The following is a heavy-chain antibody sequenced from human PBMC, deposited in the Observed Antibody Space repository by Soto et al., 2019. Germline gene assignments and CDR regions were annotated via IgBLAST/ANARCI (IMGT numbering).Heavy chain of an antibody. D-gene: IGHD5-12*01. CDR3: ARENLRSRMDV. J-gene: IGHJ6*02. Sequence: PSETRSRTCTVSGGSINNYYWSWIRQPPGKGLACMGYIYYSGTTYHNPSLKRRVTISVDTSKNQFSLNLSSLTAADTAVYYCARENLRSRMDVWGQGTTVTVSS. CDR2: IYYSGTT. CDR1: GGSINNYY. V-gene: IGHV4-59*01.